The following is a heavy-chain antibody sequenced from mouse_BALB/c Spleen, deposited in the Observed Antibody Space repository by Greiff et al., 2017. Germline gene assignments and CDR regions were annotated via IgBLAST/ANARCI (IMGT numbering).Heavy chain of an antibody. J-gene: IGHJ2*01. V-gene: IGHV1-74*01. CDR2: IHPSDSGT. D-gene: IGHD2-2*01. Sequence: QVQLQQPGADLVRPGASVKLSCKASGYSFTSYWMNWVQQRPGQGLEWIGMIHPSDSGTRLSQKFKDKATLTVDKSSSIAYMQLSSPTSEDSAVYYCARGTGGYDDFDYWGEGTTLTVSS. CDR1: GYSFTSYW. CDR3: ARGTGGYDDFDY.